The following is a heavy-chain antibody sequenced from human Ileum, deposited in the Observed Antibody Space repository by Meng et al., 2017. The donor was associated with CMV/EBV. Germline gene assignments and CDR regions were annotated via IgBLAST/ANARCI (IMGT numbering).Heavy chain of an antibody. D-gene: IGHD2-21*02. CDR1: GASIGRSTDY. V-gene: IGHV4-39*07. CDR3: ASGDSLRAVDF. CDR2: IYYSGGT. J-gene: IGHJ4*02. Sequence: VSAPGLGQPCETLPLPCTVSGASIGRSTDYWGWFSQPPGKGLEWIGSIYYSGGTYYNPSLKSRVTISVDTSKNQFSLKLNSVTAADTAVYYCASGDSLRAVDFWGQGTLVTVSS.